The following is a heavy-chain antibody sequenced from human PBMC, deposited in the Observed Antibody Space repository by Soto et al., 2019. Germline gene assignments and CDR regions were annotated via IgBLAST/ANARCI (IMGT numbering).Heavy chain of an antibody. CDR3: ARAVGDPLYYLDY. Sequence: QVQLQESGPGLVRPSETLSLTCTVSSDSISSYYWIWIRQSPAKGLEWIGYTDYSGNTNYNPSLNSRVTISGDTSKNQFSLRLSSVTAADTAVYYCARAVGDPLYYLDYWGQGTLVTVSS. V-gene: IGHV4-59*08. J-gene: IGHJ4*02. CDR2: TDYSGNT. CDR1: SDSISSYY. D-gene: IGHD6-19*01.